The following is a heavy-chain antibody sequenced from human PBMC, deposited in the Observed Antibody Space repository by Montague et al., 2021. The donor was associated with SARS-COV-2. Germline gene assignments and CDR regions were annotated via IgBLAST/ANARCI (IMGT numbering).Heavy chain of an antibody. V-gene: IGHV4-34*01. J-gene: IGHJ6*03. D-gene: IGHD3-10*01. Sequence: SETLSLTCAVHGGSFSTYSWNWIRQPPGKELEWIGEIHHGGSTNYNPSLKGRVTISADTSKNQFSLKLTSVAAADTAVYYCARLGDGVVPSPILGVGPYYSYYYMDVWGKGTTVTVSS. CDR1: GGSFSTYS. CDR2: IHHGGST. CDR3: ARLGDGVVPSPILGVGPYYSYYYMDV.